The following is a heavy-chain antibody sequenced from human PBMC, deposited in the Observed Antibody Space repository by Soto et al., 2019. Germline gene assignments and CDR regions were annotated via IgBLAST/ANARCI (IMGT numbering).Heavy chain of an antibody. J-gene: IGHJ6*01. CDR1: GGTFSSYA. D-gene: IGHD1-1*01. CDR2: IIPIFGTA. CDR3: ARGLERRYYYYCGMDV. Sequence: QVQLVQSGAEVKKPGSSVKVSCKASGGTFSSYAISWVRQAPGQGLEWMGGIIPIFGTANYAQKFQGRVTITADESTSTAHMELSSLRSEDTAVYYYARGLERRYYYYCGMDVWGQGPTVTVSS. V-gene: IGHV1-69*01.